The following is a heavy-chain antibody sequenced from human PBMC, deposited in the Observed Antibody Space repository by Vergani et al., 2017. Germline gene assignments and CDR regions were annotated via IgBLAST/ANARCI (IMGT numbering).Heavy chain of an antibody. CDR2: ISYDGSNK. J-gene: IGHJ5*02. V-gene: IGHV3-30*03. Sequence: QVQLVESGGGVVQPGRSLRLSCAASGFTFSSYGMHWVRQAPGKGLEWVAVISYDGSNKYYADSVKGRFTISRDNSKNTLYLQMNSLRAEDTAVYYCARGVVWFGDQRPPWFDPWGQGTLVTVSS. D-gene: IGHD3-10*01. CDR3: ARGVVWFGDQRPPWFDP. CDR1: GFTFSSYG.